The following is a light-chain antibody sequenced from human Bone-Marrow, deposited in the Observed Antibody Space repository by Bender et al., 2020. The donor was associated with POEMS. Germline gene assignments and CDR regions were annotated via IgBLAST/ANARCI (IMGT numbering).Light chain of an antibody. CDR3: QAWDRSIFYV. CDR1: VLMNKF. CDR2: EDE. J-gene: IGLJ1*01. V-gene: IGLV3-1*01. Sequence: SYELTQPPSVSVSPGQTASIPCSGAVLMNKFVCWYQQKPGQAPVLVIYEDEKRPSGIPERFSASNSGNTATLTISETQATDEAEYYCQAWDRSIFYVFGGGTKVTVL.